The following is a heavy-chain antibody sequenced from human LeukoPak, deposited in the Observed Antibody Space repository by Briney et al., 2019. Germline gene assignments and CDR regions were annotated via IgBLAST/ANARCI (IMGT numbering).Heavy chain of an antibody. CDR3: ARERGPHGGPGAFDI. CDR2: IYYSGST. D-gene: IGHD4-23*01. CDR1: GGSISSYY. Sequence: PSETLSLTCTVSGGSISSYYWSWIRQPPGKGLEWIGYIYYSGSTNYNPSLKSRVTISVDTSKNQFSLKLSSVTAADTAVYYCARERGPHGGPGAFDIWGQGTMVTVSS. J-gene: IGHJ3*02. V-gene: IGHV4-59*01.